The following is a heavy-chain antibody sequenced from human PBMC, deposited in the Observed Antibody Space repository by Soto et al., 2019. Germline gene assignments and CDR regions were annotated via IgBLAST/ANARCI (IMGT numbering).Heavy chain of an antibody. CDR2: ISGSGGST. Sequence: EVQLLESGGGLVQPGGSLRLSCAASGFTFSSYAMRWVRQAPVKGLEWVSAISGSGGSTYYADSVKGRFTISRDNSKNTLYLQMKSLSAEDTAVYYCGRRGSGSYYDYWGQGTLVTVSS. V-gene: IGHV3-23*01. J-gene: IGHJ4*02. CDR3: GRRGSGSYYDY. CDR1: GFTFSSYA. D-gene: IGHD1-26*01.